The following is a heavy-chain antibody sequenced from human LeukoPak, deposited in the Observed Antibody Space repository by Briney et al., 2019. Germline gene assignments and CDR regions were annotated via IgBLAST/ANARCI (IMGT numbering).Heavy chain of an antibody. V-gene: IGHV4-34*01. CDR3: ARAPYDYVWGNWFDP. CDR1: GGSFSGYY. J-gene: IGHJ5*02. CDR2: INHSGST. D-gene: IGHD3-16*01. Sequence: SETLSLTCAVYGGSFSGYYWSWIRQPPGKGLEWIGEINHSGSTNYNPSLKSRVTISVDRSKNQFSLKLSSVTAADTAVYYCARAPYDYVWGNWFDPWGQGTLVTVSS.